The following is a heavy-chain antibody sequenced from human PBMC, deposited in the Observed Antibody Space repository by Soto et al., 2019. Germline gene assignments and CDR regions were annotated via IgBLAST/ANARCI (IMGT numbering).Heavy chain of an antibody. CDR1: GGSITSGGYY. CDR3: ARDELCGGDCQFFNH. V-gene: IGHV4-31*03. CDR2: IYHTGGT. J-gene: IGHJ4*02. D-gene: IGHD2-21*02. Sequence: QVQLQESGPGLVKPSQTLSLTCTVSGGSITSGGYYWSWIRQHPGKGLEWIGYIYHTGGTYYNPSLKSRVTISVDTSKNQFFLKLNSVTAADTAVYYCARDELCGGDCQFFNHWGQGTLVSVSS.